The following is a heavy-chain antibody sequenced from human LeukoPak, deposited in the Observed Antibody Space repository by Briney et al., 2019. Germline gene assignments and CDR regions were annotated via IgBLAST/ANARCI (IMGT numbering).Heavy chain of an antibody. CDR2: VNAGNGNT. CDR1: GYTFTSYA. D-gene: IGHD3-9*01. V-gene: IGHV1-3*01. Sequence: GASVKVSCKASGYTFTSYAMHWVRQAPGQRLEWMGWVNAGNGNTKYSQKFQGRVTITRDTSASTAYMELSSLRSEDTAVYYCARILTGYPGDAFDIWGQGTMVTVSS. J-gene: IGHJ3*02. CDR3: ARILTGYPGDAFDI.